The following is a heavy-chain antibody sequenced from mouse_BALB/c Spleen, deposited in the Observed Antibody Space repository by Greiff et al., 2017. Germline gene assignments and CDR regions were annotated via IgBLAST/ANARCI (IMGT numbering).Heavy chain of an antibody. J-gene: IGHJ3*01. CDR1: GYTFTSYY. V-gene: IGHV1S81*02. CDR3: TRYAY. CDR2: INPSNGGT. Sequence: VQLHQSGAELVKPGASVKLSCKASGYTFTSYYMYWVKQRPGQGLEWIGEINPSNGGTNFNEKFKSKATLTVDKSSSTAYMQLSSLTSEDSAVYYCTRYAYWGQGTLVTVSA.